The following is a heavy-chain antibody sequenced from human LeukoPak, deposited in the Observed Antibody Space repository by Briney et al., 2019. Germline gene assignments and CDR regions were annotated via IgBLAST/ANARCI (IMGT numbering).Heavy chain of an antibody. D-gene: IGHD3-10*01. CDR1: GFTFSTFA. CDR3: ARDEYGSGSYYLN. Sequence: PGGSLRLSCAASGFTFSTFAMNWVRQAPGKGLEWVSSISSSSSYIYYADSVKGRFTISRDNAKNSLYLQMNSLRAEDTAVYYCARDEYGSGSYYLNWGQGTLVTVSS. J-gene: IGHJ4*02. V-gene: IGHV3-21*01. CDR2: ISSSSSYI.